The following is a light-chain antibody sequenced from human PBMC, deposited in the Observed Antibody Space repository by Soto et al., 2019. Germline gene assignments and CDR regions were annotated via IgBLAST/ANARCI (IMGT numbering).Light chain of an antibody. V-gene: IGKV1-9*01. J-gene: IGKJ2*01. CDR1: QGISTS. CDR3: QQLNSFPDT. CDR2: AAS. Sequence: DIQLTQSPSFLSASVGDRVTITCRASQGISTSLGWYQQKPGKAPKLLIYAASTLHSGVPSRFSGSGSGTDFPLTISSLQPEDFATYYCQQLNSFPDTFGQGTKLEI.